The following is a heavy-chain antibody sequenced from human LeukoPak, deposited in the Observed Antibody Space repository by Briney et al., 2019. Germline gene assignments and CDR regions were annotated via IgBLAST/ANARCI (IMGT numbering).Heavy chain of an antibody. D-gene: IGHD5-18*01. Sequence: TSSETLSLTCTVSGGSISSYYWSWIRQPPGKGLEWIGYIYYSGSTNYNPSLKSRVTISVDTSKNQFSLKLSSVTAADTAVYYCARINRGYSFGFFGYFDYWGQGTLVTVSP. V-gene: IGHV4-59*01. J-gene: IGHJ4*02. CDR2: IYYSGST. CDR1: GGSISSYY. CDR3: ARINRGYSFGFFGYFDY.